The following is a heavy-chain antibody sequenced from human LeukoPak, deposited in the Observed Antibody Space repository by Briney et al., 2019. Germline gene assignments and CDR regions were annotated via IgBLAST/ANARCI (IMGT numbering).Heavy chain of an antibody. CDR2: ISGSDGNT. CDR1: GFTFDSYA. J-gene: IGHJ4*02. Sequence: GGSLRLSCAASGFTFDSYAMSWVRQAPGKGLEWVSSISGSDGNTYYADSVKGRFTISRDNSRNLLFLQMNSLRAGDTAVYYCARGLWLSLNSFDYWGQGTLVTVSS. D-gene: IGHD3-16*01. V-gene: IGHV3-23*01. CDR3: ARGLWLSLNSFDY.